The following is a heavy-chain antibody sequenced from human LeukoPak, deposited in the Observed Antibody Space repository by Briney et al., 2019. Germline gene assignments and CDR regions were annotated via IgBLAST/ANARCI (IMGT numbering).Heavy chain of an antibody. Sequence: SETLSLTCTVSGGSISSSSYYWGWIRQPPGKGLEWIGSIYYSGSTYYNPSLKSRVTISVDTSKNQFSLKLSSVTAADTAVYYCARRSTMIVAGFDYWGQGTLVTVSS. CDR1: GGSISSSSYY. CDR2: IYYSGST. V-gene: IGHV4-39*01. D-gene: IGHD3-22*01. CDR3: ARRSTMIVAGFDY. J-gene: IGHJ4*02.